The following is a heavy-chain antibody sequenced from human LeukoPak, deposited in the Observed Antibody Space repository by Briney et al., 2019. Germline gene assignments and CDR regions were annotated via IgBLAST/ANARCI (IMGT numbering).Heavy chain of an antibody. J-gene: IGHJ6*02. Sequence: GGSLRLSCAVSGITLSNYGMSWVRQAPGKGLEWVAGLSGSGGGTNYADSVQGRFTISRDNPKNTLYLQMNSLRAEDTAVYYCANPYGDPLYYYYYGMDVWGQGTTVTVSS. D-gene: IGHD4-17*01. CDR3: ANPYGDPLYYYYYGMDV. CDR1: GITLSNYG. CDR2: LSGSGGGT. V-gene: IGHV3-23*01.